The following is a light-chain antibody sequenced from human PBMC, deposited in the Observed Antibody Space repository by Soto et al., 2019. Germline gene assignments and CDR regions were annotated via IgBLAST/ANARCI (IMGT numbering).Light chain of an antibody. CDR2: GAS. J-gene: IGKJ1*01. V-gene: IGKV1-5*01. CDR3: QQYNSYDMWS. Sequence: DIQMTQSPSTLSASVGDRVTITCRASQGISKWLAWYQQKPGKAPKLLIYGASSLENGVPSRFSGGGSGTEFTLTISSLQPDDFATYFCQQYNSYDMWSFGQGTKVDIK. CDR1: QGISKW.